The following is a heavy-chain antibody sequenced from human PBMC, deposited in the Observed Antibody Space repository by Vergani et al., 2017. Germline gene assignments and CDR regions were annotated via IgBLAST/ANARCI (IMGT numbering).Heavy chain of an antibody. CDR2: ISSSSSYI. CDR3: ARDYYDSSGYWAFDY. V-gene: IGHV3-21*01. J-gene: IGHJ4*02. D-gene: IGHD3-22*01. Sequence: VQLVESGGGVVQPGRSLRLSCAASGFTFSSYSMNWVRQAPGKGLEWVSSISSSSSYIHYADSVKGRFTISRDNAKNSLYLQMNSLRAEDTAVYYCARDYYDSSGYWAFDYWGQGTLVTVSS. CDR1: GFTFSSYS.